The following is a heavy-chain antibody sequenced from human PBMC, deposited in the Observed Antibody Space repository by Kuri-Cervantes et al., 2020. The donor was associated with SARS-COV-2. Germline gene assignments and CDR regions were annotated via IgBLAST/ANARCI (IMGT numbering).Heavy chain of an antibody. D-gene: IGHD6-25*01. CDR3: TRLRGFGPLLHGLDV. J-gene: IGHJ6*02. CDR1: GFTFGDHA. CDR2: IRSNSHGGAA. V-gene: IGHV3-49*03. Sequence: GGSLRLSCSASGFTFGDHAMSWFRQAPGKGLEWVGFIRSNSHGGAAESAASVKGRFTISRDDSKSIAYLQMNSLKTEDTAVYYCTRLRGFGPLLHGLDVWGQGTTVTV.